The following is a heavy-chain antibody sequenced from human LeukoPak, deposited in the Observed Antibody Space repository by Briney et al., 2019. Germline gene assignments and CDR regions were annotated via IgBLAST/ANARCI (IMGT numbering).Heavy chain of an antibody. CDR1: GYTFTGYF. J-gene: IGHJ4*02. D-gene: IGHD3-3*01. Sequence: ASVKVSCKASGYTFTGYFMHWVRQAPGQGPEWMGWINPNTGGTNYAQKFQGRFTMTRDTSISTAYMELSRLRSDDTAVYYCARASRITIFGVFNHWGQGTLVTVSS. CDR3: ARASRITIFGVFNH. V-gene: IGHV1-2*02. CDR2: INPNTGGT.